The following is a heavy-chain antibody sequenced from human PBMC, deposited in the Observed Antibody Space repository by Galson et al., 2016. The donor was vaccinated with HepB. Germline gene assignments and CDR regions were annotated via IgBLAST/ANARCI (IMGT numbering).Heavy chain of an antibody. J-gene: IGHJ4*02. Sequence: SLRLSCAASGFTFSNYGMHWVRQAPGKGLEWVAVISYDGRNKYYADSVKGRFTISRDNSKNTLYLQMNSLRAEDTAVYYCAKDPVAQAEWYYFDYWGQGTLVTVSS. D-gene: IGHD6-19*01. CDR1: GFTFSNYG. CDR3: AKDPVAQAEWYYFDY. CDR2: ISYDGRNK. V-gene: IGHV3-30*18.